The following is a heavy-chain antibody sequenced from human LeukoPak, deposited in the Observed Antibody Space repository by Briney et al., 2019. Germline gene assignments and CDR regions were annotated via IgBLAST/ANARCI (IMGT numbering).Heavy chain of an antibody. D-gene: IGHD3-10*01. CDR2: ISYDGSNK. V-gene: IGHV3-30*03. CDR1: GFTFSSYE. Sequence: GGSLRLSCAASGFTFSSYEMNWVRQAPGKGLEWVAVISYDGSNKYYADSVKGRFTISRDNAKNTLYLQMNSLRAADTAVYYCAHTHLTLWFGELLPKRGMDVWGKGTTVTVSS. J-gene: IGHJ6*04. CDR3: AHTHLTLWFGELLPKRGMDV.